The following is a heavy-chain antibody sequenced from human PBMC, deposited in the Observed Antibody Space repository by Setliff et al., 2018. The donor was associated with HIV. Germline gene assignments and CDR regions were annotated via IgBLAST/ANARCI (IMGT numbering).Heavy chain of an antibody. V-gene: IGHV4-38-2*01. CDR3: XXXXTLLSPRA. D-gene: IGHD3-10*01. Sequence: GWSRQSPGKGLEWIGSISDSXSTNXXPSLESRLXISVDTAKNQFSLXXSSVTAADXXXXXXXXXXTLLSPRAWGQGTLVTVSS. J-gene: IGHJ5*02. CDR2: ISDSXST.